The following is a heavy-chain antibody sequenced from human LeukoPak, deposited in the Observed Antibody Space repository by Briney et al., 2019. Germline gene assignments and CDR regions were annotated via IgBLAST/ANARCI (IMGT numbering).Heavy chain of an antibody. J-gene: IGHJ4*02. Sequence: ASVKVSCKTSGYTFTTYAISWVRQAPGQGLEWMGWINTNTGNPTYAQGFTGRYVLSLDTSVSTAYLQISGLKADDTAVYYCGRDPKLGIRGYTYGYFDSWGQGTLVTVSS. CDR3: GRDPKLGIRGYTYGYFDS. CDR2: INTNTGNP. D-gene: IGHD5-18*01. CDR1: GYTFTTYA. V-gene: IGHV7-4-1*02.